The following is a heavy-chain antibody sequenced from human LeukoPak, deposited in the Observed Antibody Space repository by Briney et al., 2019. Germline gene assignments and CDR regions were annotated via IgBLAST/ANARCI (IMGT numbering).Heavy chain of an antibody. J-gene: IGHJ4*02. CDR1: GFTFRSYA. V-gene: IGHV3-23*01. CDR3: ARWAYYGSGSYDRYFDY. Sequence: PGGSLRLSCAASGFTFRSYAMGWVRQAPGKGLEWVSGISGSGLSTYYADSVKGRFTISRDNSKNTLYVQMNSLRAEDTAVYYCARWAYYGSGSYDRYFDYWGQGTLVTVSS. D-gene: IGHD3-10*01. CDR2: ISGSGLST.